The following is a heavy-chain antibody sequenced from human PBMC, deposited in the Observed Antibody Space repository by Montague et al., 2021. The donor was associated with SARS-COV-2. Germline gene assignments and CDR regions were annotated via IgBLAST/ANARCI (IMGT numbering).Heavy chain of an antibody. Sequence: SETLPLTCAVYGGSFSGYYWSWIRQPPGKGLEWIGEINHSGSTNYNPSLKSRVTISVDTSKNQFSLKLSSVTAADTAVYYCARGRRILLGFGELLSGGDYYGMDVWGQGTTVTVSS. CDR1: GGSFSGYY. J-gene: IGHJ6*02. D-gene: IGHD3-10*01. CDR2: INHSGST. CDR3: ARGRRILLGFGELLSGGDYYGMDV. V-gene: IGHV4-34*01.